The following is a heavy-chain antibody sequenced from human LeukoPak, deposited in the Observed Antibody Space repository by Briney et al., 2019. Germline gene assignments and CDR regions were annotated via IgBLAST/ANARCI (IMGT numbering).Heavy chain of an antibody. CDR3: PQSDVLAGAFDI. Sequence: SETLSLTCTVSGGSISTTTYYWGWIRQPPGKGLEWIGYIYYSRSTYYNPSLKSRVTISVDTSKNQFSLNLRSLAATSTAVYYYPQSDVLAGAFDIWGQGTMVIVSS. D-gene: IGHD4/OR15-4a*01. J-gene: IGHJ3*02. V-gene: IGHV4-39*01. CDR2: IYYSRST. CDR1: GGSISTTTYY.